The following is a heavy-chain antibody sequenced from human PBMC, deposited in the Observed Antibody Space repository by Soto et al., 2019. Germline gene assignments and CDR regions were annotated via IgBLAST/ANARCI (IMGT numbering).Heavy chain of an antibody. Sequence: QVQLVESGGGVVQPGRSLRLSCAASGFTFSSYGMHWVRQAPGKGLEWVAVISYDGSNKYYADSVKGRFTISRDNSKNTLYLQMNSLRAEDTAVYYCATAHDYGDYGGYAFEIWGQGTRVTVSS. CDR1: GFTFSSYG. J-gene: IGHJ3*02. V-gene: IGHV3-30*03. CDR3: ATAHDYGDYGGYAFEI. D-gene: IGHD4-17*01. CDR2: ISYDGSNK.